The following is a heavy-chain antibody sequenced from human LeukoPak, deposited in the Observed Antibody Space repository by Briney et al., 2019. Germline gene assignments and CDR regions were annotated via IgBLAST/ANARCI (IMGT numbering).Heavy chain of an antibody. J-gene: IGHJ4*02. CDR2: ISYDGSNK. CDR1: GFTFSSFG. V-gene: IGHV3-30*03. D-gene: IGHD6-19*01. CDR3: ARGSNLAVAGFDY. Sequence: PGGSLRLSCAASGFTFSSFGMHWVRQAPGKGLEWVAVISYDGSNKYYADSVKGRFTISRDNSKNTLYLQMNSLRAADTAVYYCARGSNLAVAGFDYWGQGTLVTVSS.